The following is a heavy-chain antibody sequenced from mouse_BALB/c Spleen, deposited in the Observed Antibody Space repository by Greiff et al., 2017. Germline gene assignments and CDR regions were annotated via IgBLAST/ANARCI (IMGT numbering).Heavy chain of an antibody. J-gene: IGHJ1*01. CDR1: GFTFSSYA. CDR2: ISSGGSYT. D-gene: IGHD1-1*01. CDR3: ARQGNYGSSYGVYWYFDV. V-gene: IGHV5-9-3*01. Sequence: EVQGVESGGGLVKPGGSLKLSCAASGFTFSSYAMSWVRQTPEKRLEWVATISSGGSYTYYPDSVKGRFTISRDNAKNTLYLQMSSLRSEDTAMYYCARQGNYGSSYGVYWYFDVWGAGTTVTVSS.